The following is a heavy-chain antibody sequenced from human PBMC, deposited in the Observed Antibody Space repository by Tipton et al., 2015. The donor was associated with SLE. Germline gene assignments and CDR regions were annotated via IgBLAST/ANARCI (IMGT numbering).Heavy chain of an antibody. Sequence: GLVKPSDTLSLTCAVYGGSFSGYYWGWIRQPPGKGLEVIGSIFYSGSTYYNPSLKSRVTISVDTSKNQFSLKLSSVTAADTAVYSCARGEAPYYFDSSGYYSDAFDNWGQGTMVTVSS. D-gene: IGHD3-22*01. CDR2: IFYSGST. V-gene: IGHV4-34*01. CDR3: ARGEAPYYFDSSGYYSDAFDN. J-gene: IGHJ3*02. CDR1: GGSFSGYY.